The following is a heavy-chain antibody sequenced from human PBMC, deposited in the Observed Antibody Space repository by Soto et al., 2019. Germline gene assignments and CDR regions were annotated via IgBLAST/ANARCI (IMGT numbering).Heavy chain of an antibody. CDR2: ISSRGTVK. V-gene: IGHV3-48*03. CDR3: TRYRWFDA. D-gene: IGHD3-16*02. Sequence: EEQLAESGGGLVQPGGSLRLSCTASGFTFSNYEMNWVRQAPGKGLEWVSYISSRGTVKYNADSVKGRFTISRDNAKNSLYLQMNSLRAEDTAVYNCTRYRWFDAWGQGTLVTVSS. CDR1: GFTFSNYE. J-gene: IGHJ5*02.